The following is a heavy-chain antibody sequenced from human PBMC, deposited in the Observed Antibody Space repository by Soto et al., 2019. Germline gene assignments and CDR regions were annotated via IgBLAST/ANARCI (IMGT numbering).Heavy chain of an antibody. J-gene: IGHJ3*02. Sequence: SETLSLTCTVSGGSISSSSYYWGWIRQPPGKGLEWIGSIYYSGSTYYNPSLKSRVTISVDTSKNQFSLKLSSVTAADTAVYYCARQARIAARAFDIWGQGTMVTVSS. V-gene: IGHV4-39*01. D-gene: IGHD6-6*01. CDR2: IYYSGST. CDR1: GGSISSSSYY. CDR3: ARQARIAARAFDI.